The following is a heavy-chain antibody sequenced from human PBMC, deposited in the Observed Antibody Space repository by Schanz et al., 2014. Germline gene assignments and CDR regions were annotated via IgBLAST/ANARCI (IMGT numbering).Heavy chain of an antibody. V-gene: IGHV1-18*01. CDR1: GYTFISYG. D-gene: IGHD6-13*01. CDR2: ISGSNGNT. J-gene: IGHJ4*02. CDR3: ASSGAGYSSSWDFDY. Sequence: QVQLVQSGAEVRKPGASVKVSCKASGYTFISYGISWVRQAPGQGLEWLGWISGSNGNTNYTQKFQGRVTVTRDTSRSTVYMELSSLRSEDTAVYYCASSGAGYSSSWDFDYWGQGTLVTVSS.